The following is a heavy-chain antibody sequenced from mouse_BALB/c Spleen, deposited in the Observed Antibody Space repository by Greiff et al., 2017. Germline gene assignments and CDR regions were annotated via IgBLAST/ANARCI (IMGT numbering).Heavy chain of an antibody. CDR1: GFTFSSYT. CDR3: TREIYDGYYGYAMDY. Sequence: EVQLVESGGGLVKPGGSLKLSCAASGFTFSSYTMTWVRQTPEKRLEWVATISSGGSYTYYPDSVKGRFTISRDNAKNTLYLQMSSLKSEDTAMYYCTREIYDGYYGYAMDYWGQGTSVTVSS. J-gene: IGHJ4*01. V-gene: IGHV5-6-4*01. D-gene: IGHD2-3*01. CDR2: ISSGGSYT.